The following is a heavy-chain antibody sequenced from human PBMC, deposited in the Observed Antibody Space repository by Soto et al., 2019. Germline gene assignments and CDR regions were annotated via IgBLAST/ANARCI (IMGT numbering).Heavy chain of an antibody. Sequence: EVQLLESGGGLVQPGGSLRLSGEASGFTFSNYAMSWVRQAPGKGLEWVSGIGGRATSAYYADSVKGRFAISRDNSYNTLFLQLNSLRAEDTAVYYCAKSRYSDSSGDVYDFWGQGTLVSVSS. CDR2: IGGRATSA. CDR3: AKSRYSDSSGDVYDF. CDR1: GFTFSNYA. V-gene: IGHV3-23*01. D-gene: IGHD3-22*01. J-gene: IGHJ4*02.